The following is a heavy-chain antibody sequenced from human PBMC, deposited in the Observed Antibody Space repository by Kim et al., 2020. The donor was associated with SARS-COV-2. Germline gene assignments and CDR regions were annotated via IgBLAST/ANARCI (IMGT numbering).Heavy chain of an antibody. CDR3: ARQGLGSGYGSPPAYFAH. CDR1: GDTINRSPYF. CDR2: IYSSGTT. Sequence: SETLSLTCTVSGDTINRSPYFWGWVRQPPGKGLQSIVSIYSSGTTYSSPSLSSRVTLSVDMSENQFSLRLTSVTVAETAVYYCARQGLGSGYGSPPAYFAHGGQGILVTVSA. D-gene: IGHD5-12*01. J-gene: IGHJ4*02. V-gene: IGHV4-39*01.